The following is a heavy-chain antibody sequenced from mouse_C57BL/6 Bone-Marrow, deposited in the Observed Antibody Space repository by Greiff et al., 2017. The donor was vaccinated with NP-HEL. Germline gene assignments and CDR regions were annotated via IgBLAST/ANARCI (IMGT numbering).Heavy chain of an antibody. Sequence: VQLQQPGAELVKPGASVKLSCKASGYTFTSYWMHWVKQRPGQGLEWIGMIHPNSGSTNYNEKFKSKATLTVDKSSSTAYMQLSSLTSEDSAVYYCARLGDYSYAMDYWGQGTSVTVSS. D-gene: IGHD1-1*01. CDR2: IHPNSGST. J-gene: IGHJ4*01. CDR3: ARLGDYSYAMDY. CDR1: GYTFTSYW. V-gene: IGHV1-64*01.